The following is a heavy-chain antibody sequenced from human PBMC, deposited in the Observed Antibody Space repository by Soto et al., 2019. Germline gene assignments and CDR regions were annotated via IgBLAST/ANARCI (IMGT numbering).Heavy chain of an antibody. V-gene: IGHV1-69*02. Sequence: QVQLVQSGAEVQKPGSSVKVSCKASGGTFSSYTISWVRQAPGQGLEWMGRIIPILGIANYAQKFQGRVTITADKSTSTAYMELSSLRSEDTAVYYCARAYGDYADYFDYWGQGTLVTVSS. D-gene: IGHD4-17*01. J-gene: IGHJ4*02. CDR3: ARAYGDYADYFDY. CDR1: GGTFSSYT. CDR2: IIPILGIA.